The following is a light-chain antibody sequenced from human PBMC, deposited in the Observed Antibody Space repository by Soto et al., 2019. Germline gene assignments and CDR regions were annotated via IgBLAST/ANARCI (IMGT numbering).Light chain of an antibody. J-gene: IGKJ2*01. CDR2: AAS. CDR1: QGVGTD. V-gene: IGKV1-6*01. Sequence: AIQMTQSPSSLSASVGDRVTITCRASQGVGTDLGWYQHKPGKAPTLLIYAASNLETGVPSRFSGSGSGTDFTLTISSLQPEDSASYYCLQDYISQYTFGQGTKLEIK. CDR3: LQDYISQYT.